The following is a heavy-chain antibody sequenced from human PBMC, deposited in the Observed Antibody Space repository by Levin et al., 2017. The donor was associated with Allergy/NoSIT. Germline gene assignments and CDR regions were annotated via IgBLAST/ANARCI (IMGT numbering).Heavy chain of an antibody. V-gene: IGHV3-30*04. J-gene: IGHJ6*02. CDR1: GFTFSSYA. CDR2: ISYDGSNK. Sequence: GGSLRLSCAASGFTFSSYAMHWVRQAPGKGLEWVAVISYDGSNKYYADSVKGRFTISRDNSKNTLYLQMNSLRAEDTAVYYCARDPHYIPLRFLEWLRDGMDVWGQGTTVTVSS. CDR3: ARDPHYIPLRFLEWLRDGMDV. D-gene: IGHD3-3*01.